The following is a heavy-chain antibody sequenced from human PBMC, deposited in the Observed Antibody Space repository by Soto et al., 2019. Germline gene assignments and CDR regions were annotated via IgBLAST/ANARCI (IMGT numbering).Heavy chain of an antibody. CDR2: FDPEDGET. CDR3: VAGYYDSSGYNWFDP. V-gene: IGHV1-24*01. CDR1: GYTLTELS. D-gene: IGHD3-22*01. J-gene: IGHJ5*02. Sequence: GASVKVSCKVSGYTLTELSMHWVRQAPGKGLEWMGGFDPEDGETIYAQKFQGRVTMTEDTSTDTAYMELSSLRSEDTAVYYCVAGYYDSSGYNWFDPWGQGTLVTVSS.